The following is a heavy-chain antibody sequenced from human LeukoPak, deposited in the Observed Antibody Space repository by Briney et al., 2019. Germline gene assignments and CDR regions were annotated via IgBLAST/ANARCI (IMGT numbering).Heavy chain of an antibody. CDR1: GFTFSSYS. D-gene: IGHD1-1*01. Sequence: GGSLRLSCAASGFTFSSYSMNWVRQAPGKGLEWVSYISSTSSTIYYADSVKGRFTISRDNAKNSLCLQMNSLRDEDTAVYYCARDLTTGYHFDYWGLGTLVTVSS. J-gene: IGHJ4*02. CDR2: ISSTSSTI. V-gene: IGHV3-48*02. CDR3: ARDLTTGYHFDY.